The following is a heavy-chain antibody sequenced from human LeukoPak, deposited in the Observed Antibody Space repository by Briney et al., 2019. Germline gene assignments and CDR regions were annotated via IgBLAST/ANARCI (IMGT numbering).Heavy chain of an antibody. D-gene: IGHD4-17*01. CDR2: IRYDGSNK. CDR3: ARENDYGDYAFDY. CDR1: GFTFSSYG. V-gene: IGHV3-33*01. Sequence: HPGGSLRLSCAASGFTFSSYGMHWVRQAPGKGLEWVAVIRYDGSNKYYVDSVKGRFTISRDNSKNTLDLQMNSLRAEDTAVYYCARENDYGDYAFDYWGQGTLVTVSS. J-gene: IGHJ4*02.